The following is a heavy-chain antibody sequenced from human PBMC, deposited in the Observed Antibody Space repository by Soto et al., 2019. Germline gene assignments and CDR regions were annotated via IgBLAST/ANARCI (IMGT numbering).Heavy chain of an antibody. Sequence: QVQLVQSGAEVKKPGASVKVSCKASGYTFTSYAMHWVRQAPGQRLEWMGWINAGNGNTKYSQKFQGRVTITRDTPASTAYIEPSSLRAEDTAVYYCARSAYCSSTSCGAIDYWGQGTLGTVFS. D-gene: IGHD2-2*01. V-gene: IGHV1-3*01. CDR3: ARSAYCSSTSCGAIDY. CDR1: GYTFTSYA. J-gene: IGHJ4*02. CDR2: INAGNGNT.